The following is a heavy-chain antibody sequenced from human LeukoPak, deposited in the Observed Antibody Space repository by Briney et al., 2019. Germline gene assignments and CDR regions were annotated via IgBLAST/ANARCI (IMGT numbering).Heavy chain of an antibody. CDR1: GYTFTGYY. V-gene: IGHV1-2*02. J-gene: IGHJ3*02. D-gene: IGHD2-2*02. CDR3: SSTSCYTCAFDI. Sequence: ASVKVSCKASGYTFTGYYTHWVRQAPGQGLEWMGWINPNSGGTNYAQKFQGRVTVTRDTSISTAYMELSRLRSDDTAVYYCSSTSCYTCAFDIWGQGTMVTVSS. CDR2: INPNSGGT.